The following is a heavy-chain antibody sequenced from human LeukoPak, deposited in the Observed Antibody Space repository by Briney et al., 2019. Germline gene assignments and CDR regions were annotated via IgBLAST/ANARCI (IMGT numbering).Heavy chain of an antibody. CDR1: GGSISSGGYY. CDR3: ARHRIYSWIDP. V-gene: IGHV4-61*08. J-gene: IGHJ5*02. Sequence: SETLSLTCTVSGGSISSGGYYWSWIRQHPGKGLEWIGYIYYSGSTNYNPSLKSRVTISVDTSKNQFSLKLSSVTAADTAVYYCARHRIYSWIDPWGQGTLVTVSS. CDR2: IYYSGST.